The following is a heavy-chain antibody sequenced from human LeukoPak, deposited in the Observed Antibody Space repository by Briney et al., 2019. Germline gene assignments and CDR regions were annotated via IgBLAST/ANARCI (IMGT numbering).Heavy chain of an antibody. CDR1: GFSFGNYW. V-gene: IGHV3-7*01. Sequence: GGSLRLSCAASGFSFGNYWMAWVRQAPGKGLEWVANIKEDGSDVRYADSVKGRFTISRVNAWNSLFLQMNILGVEDMAVYYCARGDDSGYYDYFDYWGQGALVTVSS. CDR3: ARGDDSGYYDYFDY. D-gene: IGHD3-22*01. CDR2: IKEDGSDV. J-gene: IGHJ4*02.